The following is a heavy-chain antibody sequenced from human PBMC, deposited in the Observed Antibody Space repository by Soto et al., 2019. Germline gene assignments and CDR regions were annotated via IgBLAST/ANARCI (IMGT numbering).Heavy chain of an antibody. CDR2: INHSGST. Sequence: QVQLQQWGAGLLKPSETLSLTCAVYGGSFSGYYWSWIRQPPGKGLEWIGEINHSGSTNYNPSLKTPLTISVATSKXQFXLXQISVTAADTAVYYCARGYPLLRQNPPSYYYYGMAVWGQGTTVTVSS. V-gene: IGHV4-34*01. D-gene: IGHD2-15*01. J-gene: IGHJ6*02. CDR1: GGSFSGYY. CDR3: ARGYPLLRQNPPSYYYYGMAV.